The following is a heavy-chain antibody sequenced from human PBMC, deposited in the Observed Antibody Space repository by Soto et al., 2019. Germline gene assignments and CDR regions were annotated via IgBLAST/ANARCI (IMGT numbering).Heavy chain of an antibody. CDR1: GFTFSSYG. D-gene: IGHD3-3*01. CDR2: IWYDGSNK. Sequence: GGSLRLSCAASGFTFSSYGMHWVRQAPGKGLEWVAVIWYDGSNKYYADSVKGRFTISRDNSKNTLYLQMNSLRAEDTAVYYCARDEPYYDFWSGYYTPRDPLAIWGQGTMVTVSS. CDR3: ARDEPYYDFWSGYYTPRDPLAI. V-gene: IGHV3-33*01. J-gene: IGHJ3*02.